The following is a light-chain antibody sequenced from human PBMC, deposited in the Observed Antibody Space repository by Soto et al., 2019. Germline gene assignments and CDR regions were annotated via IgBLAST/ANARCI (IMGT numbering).Light chain of an antibody. Sequence: QSALTQPASVSGSPGQSITISCTGTSSDVGGYNYVSWYQQHPGKAPKLMIYEVSNRTSGVSNRFSGSKSGNMASLTIYGLQEEDEADYYCGSYTSSSGLWVFGGGTKLTVL. J-gene: IGLJ3*02. CDR3: GSYTSSSGLWV. CDR2: EVS. CDR1: SSDVGGYNY. V-gene: IGLV2-14*01.